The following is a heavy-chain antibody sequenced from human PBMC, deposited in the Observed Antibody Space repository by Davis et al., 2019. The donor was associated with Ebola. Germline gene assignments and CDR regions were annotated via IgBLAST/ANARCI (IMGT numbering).Heavy chain of an antibody. D-gene: IGHD3-10*01. CDR2: IRNDGSGT. CDR1: GFTLSTYW. V-gene: IGHV3-74*01. J-gene: IGHJ4*02. Sequence: HTGGSLRLSCAASGFTLSTYWMHWVRQAPGKGLEWVSQIRNDGSGTAYADSVKGRFTISRDNSKNTLYLQMNSLRAEDTAVYYCAKVGGSGTYWGQGILVTVSS. CDR3: AKVGGSGTY.